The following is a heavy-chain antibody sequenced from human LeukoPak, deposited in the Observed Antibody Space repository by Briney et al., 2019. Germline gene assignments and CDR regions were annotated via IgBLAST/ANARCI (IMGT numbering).Heavy chain of an antibody. J-gene: IGHJ4*02. CDR3: VTGSSERDYYDSGTYYLGDS. V-gene: IGHV1-24*01. CDR2: FDSEDGKT. Sequence: AASVKVSCKVSGAILIELSIHWVRQSPGKGLEWMGGFDSEDGKTKAAQSFLDRVSLTEDTSLATAYMELRSLTSEDTAVYYCVTGSSERDYYDSGTYYLGDSWGQGTVVTVSS. CDR1: GAILIELS. D-gene: IGHD3-10*01.